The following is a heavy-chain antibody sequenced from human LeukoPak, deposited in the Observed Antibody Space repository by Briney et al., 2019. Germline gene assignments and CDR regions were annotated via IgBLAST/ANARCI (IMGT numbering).Heavy chain of an antibody. CDR1: GFTFDDYA. CDR3: AKGPAMGATFDY. CDR2: ISWNSGSI. D-gene: IGHD1-26*01. V-gene: IGHV3-9*01. Sequence: GRSLRLSCAASGFTFDDYAMHWVRQAPGKGLEWVSGISWNSGSIGYADSVKGRFTNSRDNAKNSLYLQMNSLRAEDTALYYCAKGPAMGATFDYWGQGTLVTVSS. J-gene: IGHJ4*02.